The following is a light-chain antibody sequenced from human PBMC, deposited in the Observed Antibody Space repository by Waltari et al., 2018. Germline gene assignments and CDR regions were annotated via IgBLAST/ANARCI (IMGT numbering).Light chain of an antibody. CDR3: MQGTHWPYT. Sequence: DVVMTQTPLALSVTPGQPPSLSRTSTQSLLHSDGKTHLYWYLQKPGQPPQLLIYAVSNRFSGVPDRFSGSGSGTDFTLKISRVEAEDVGLYYCMQGTHWPYTFGQGTRLEI. J-gene: IGKJ2*01. CDR2: AVS. V-gene: IGKV2D-29*01. CDR1: QSLLHSDGKTH.